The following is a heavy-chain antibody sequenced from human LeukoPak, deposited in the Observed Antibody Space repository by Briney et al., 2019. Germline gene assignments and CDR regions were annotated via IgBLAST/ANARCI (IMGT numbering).Heavy chain of an antibody. V-gene: IGHV5-51*01. J-gene: IGHJ4*02. Sequence: GESLKISCKGSGYSFTSYWIGWVRQMPGKGLEWMGIIYPGGSDTRYSPSFQGQVTISADKSISTAYLQWSSLKASDTAMYYCARCDSSGYYFVPFDYWGQGTLVTVSS. D-gene: IGHD3-22*01. CDR2: IYPGGSDT. CDR1: GYSFTSYW. CDR3: ARCDSSGYYFVPFDY.